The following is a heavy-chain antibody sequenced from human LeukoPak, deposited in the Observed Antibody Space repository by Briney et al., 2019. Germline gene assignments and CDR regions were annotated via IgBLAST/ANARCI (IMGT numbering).Heavy chain of an antibody. D-gene: IGHD3-10*01. Sequence: PSETLSLTCAVYGGSFSGYYWSWIRQPPGKGLEWIGEINHSGSTNYNPSLKSRVTISVDTSKNQFSLNLSSVTAADTAVYHCARGTMVRRDTWFDPWGQGTLVTVSS. V-gene: IGHV4-34*01. CDR3: ARGTMVRRDTWFDP. J-gene: IGHJ5*02. CDR2: INHSGST. CDR1: GGSFSGYY.